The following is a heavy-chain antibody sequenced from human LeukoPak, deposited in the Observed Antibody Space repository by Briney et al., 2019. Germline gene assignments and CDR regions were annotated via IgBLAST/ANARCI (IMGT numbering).Heavy chain of an antibody. D-gene: IGHD1-26*01. CDR1: GGSVSSYY. V-gene: IGHV4-4*07. CDR2: FYSTGST. CDR3: ARDQYSGSLDY. Sequence: PSETLSLTCTVSGGSVSSYYWTWIRQPAGKGLEWIGRFYSTGSTNYNPSLRSRVTMSVDTSKNQFSLKLSSVTAADTAVYYCARDQYSGSLDYWGQGTLVTVSS. J-gene: IGHJ4*02.